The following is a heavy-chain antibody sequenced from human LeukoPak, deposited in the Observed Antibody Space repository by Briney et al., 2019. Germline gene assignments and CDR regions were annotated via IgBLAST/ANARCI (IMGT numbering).Heavy chain of an antibody. CDR1: GGSISSYY. J-gene: IGHJ4*02. CDR2: IYYSGST. CDR3: ARIVAGTWSFDY. D-gene: IGHD6-19*01. Sequence: SETLSLTCTASGGSISSYYWSWIRQPPGKGLEWIGYIYYSGSTNCNPSLKSRVTISVDTSKNQFSLKLSSVTAADTAVYYCARIVAGTWSFDYWGQGTLVTVSP. V-gene: IGHV4-59*01.